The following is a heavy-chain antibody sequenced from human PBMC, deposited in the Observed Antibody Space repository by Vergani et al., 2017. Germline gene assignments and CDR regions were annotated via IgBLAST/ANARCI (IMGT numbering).Heavy chain of an antibody. Sequence: EVQLEESGGGLVLPGRSLGLSCVASGFTSAGFAMHWVRQAPGKGLEWGSGSSWNSNIIGYADSVKGRFTISRANAKNSLYLQMNRLRAEDTALYYCAKXLGTSSGGGWFDPWGQGTLVTVSS. J-gene: IGHJ5*02. V-gene: IGHV3-9*02. CDR1: GFTSAGFA. D-gene: IGHD6-6*01. CDR2: SSWNSNII. CDR3: AKXLGTSSGGGWFDP.